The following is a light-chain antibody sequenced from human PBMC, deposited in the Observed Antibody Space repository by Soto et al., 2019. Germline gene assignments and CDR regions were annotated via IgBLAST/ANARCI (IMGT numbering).Light chain of an antibody. CDR3: QQYNNWPPELT. CDR1: QSVSSN. J-gene: IGKJ4*01. V-gene: IGKV3-15*01. CDR2: GAS. Sequence: VMTQSPATLSVSPGERATLSCRASQSVSSNLAWYQQKPGQAPRLLIYGASTRATGIPARFSGSGSGTEFTLTISSLQSEDFAVYYCQQYNNWPPELTFGGGTKVDIK.